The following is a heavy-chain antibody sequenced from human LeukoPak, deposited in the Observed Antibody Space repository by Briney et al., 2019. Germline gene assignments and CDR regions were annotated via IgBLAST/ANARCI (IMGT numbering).Heavy chain of an antibody. D-gene: IGHD3-3*01. CDR2: IDLYSGGT. J-gene: IGHJ3*01. CDR1: GYTFTGYY. CDR3: ARNTIIGVGGGYGAFDF. Sequence: GASVKVSCKASGYTFTGYYMHWVRQAPGQGLEWMGWIDLYSGGTNYAHRFQGRVTMTRDTSIATAYMELSRLTSDDTAVYFCARNTIIGVGGGYGAFDFWGQGTMVTVSP. V-gene: IGHV1-2*02.